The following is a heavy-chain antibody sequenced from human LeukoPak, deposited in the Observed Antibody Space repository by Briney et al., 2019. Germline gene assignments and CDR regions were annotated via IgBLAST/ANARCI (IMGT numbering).Heavy chain of an antibody. CDR1: TYTFSDYY. CDR3: ARDPPNDGNAFSDS. J-gene: IGHJ4*02. Sequence: ASVKVSCKASTYTFSDYYIHWVRQAPGQGLQWMGRIHPKSDDTRYSQTFQGRVTMTRDTSINTAYMELSGLTSDDTAVYYCARDPPNDGNAFSDSWGQGTLVTVSS. D-gene: IGHD3-22*01. V-gene: IGHV1-2*06. CDR2: IHPKSDDT.